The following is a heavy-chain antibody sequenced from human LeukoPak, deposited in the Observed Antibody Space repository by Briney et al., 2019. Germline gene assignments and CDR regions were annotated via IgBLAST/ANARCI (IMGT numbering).Heavy chain of an antibody. CDR1: GFTFSSYA. D-gene: IGHD1-14*01. J-gene: IGHJ6*03. V-gene: IGHV3-23*01. Sequence: GGSLRLSCAASGFTFSSYAMNWVRQAPGKGLEWVSVFGGSGGDTHYADSVKGRFTISRDNSKNTLYPQMNTLRAEDTAVYYCARRYYYMDVWGKGTTVTVSS. CDR3: ARRYYYMDV. CDR2: FGGSGGDT.